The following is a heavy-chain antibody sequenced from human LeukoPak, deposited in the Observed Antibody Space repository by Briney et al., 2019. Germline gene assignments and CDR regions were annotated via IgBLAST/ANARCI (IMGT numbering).Heavy chain of an antibody. CDR3: AKRGVVIRVILVGFHKEAYYFDS. J-gene: IGHJ4*02. D-gene: IGHD3-22*01. V-gene: IGHV3-23*01. CDR1: GFTFGSYA. CDR2: ISDSGGST. Sequence: GGSLRLSCAASGFTFGSYAMYWVRQAPGKGLEWVAGISDSGGSTNYADSVKGRFTISRDNPKNTLYLQMNSLRAEDTAVYFCAKRGVVIRVILVGFHKEAYYFDSWGQGALVTVSS.